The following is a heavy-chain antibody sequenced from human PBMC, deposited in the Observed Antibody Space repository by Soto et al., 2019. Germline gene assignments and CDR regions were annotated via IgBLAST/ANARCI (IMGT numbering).Heavy chain of an antibody. V-gene: IGHV3-74*01. J-gene: IGHJ3*01. CDR3: ARGVRGHYGFDV. CDR1: GFTFSDYW. Sequence: EVQLVESGGGLVQPGGSLRLSCAASGFTFSDYWIHWVRQTPGKGLVWVSRIKFDGGSANYADSVKGRFTISRDNARDTVYLVMNSLRAEDTAVYFCARGVRGHYGFDVWGQGTMVTVSS. CDR2: IKFDGGSA. D-gene: IGHD3-10*02.